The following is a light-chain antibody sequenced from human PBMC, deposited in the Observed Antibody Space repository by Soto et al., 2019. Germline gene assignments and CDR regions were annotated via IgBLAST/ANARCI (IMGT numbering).Light chain of an antibody. CDR3: EAWDGSLNVVL. CDR2: SNN. Sequence: QSVLTQPPSASGTPGQRVTISCSGSNSNIGTNTVNWYQHLPGSAPKLLIYSNNQRPSAVPDRFSGSKSGTSASLAISGLQLDDEADYYCEAWDGSLNVVLFGGGTKLTVL. V-gene: IGLV1-44*01. CDR1: NSNIGTNT. J-gene: IGLJ2*01.